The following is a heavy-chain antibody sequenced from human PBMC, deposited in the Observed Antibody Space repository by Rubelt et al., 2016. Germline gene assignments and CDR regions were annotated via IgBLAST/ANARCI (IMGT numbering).Heavy chain of an antibody. CDR1: SSYA. J-gene: IGHJ4*02. V-gene: IGHV3-30*04. CDR3: AREKYSYGYDY. Sequence: SSYAMHWVRQAPGKGLEWVAVVSYDGSNKYYADSVKGRFTISRDNAKNSLYLQMNSLRAEDTAVYYCAREKYSYGYDYWGQGTLVTVSS. D-gene: IGHD5-18*01. CDR2: VSYDGSNK.